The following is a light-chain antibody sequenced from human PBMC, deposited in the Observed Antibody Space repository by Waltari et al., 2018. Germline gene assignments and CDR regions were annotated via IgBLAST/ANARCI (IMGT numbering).Light chain of an antibody. J-gene: IGKJ4*01. Sequence: DIVVTKSTDSLAVSLGERATINCKSSESVLYSSNNKNYLAWYQQKPGQPPKLLIYWASTRESGFPDRFSGSGSGTDFTLTISSLQAEDVAVYYCQQYYSTPRTFGGGTKVEIK. CDR2: WAS. CDR1: ESVLYSSNNKNY. V-gene: IGKV4-1*01. CDR3: QQYYSTPRT.